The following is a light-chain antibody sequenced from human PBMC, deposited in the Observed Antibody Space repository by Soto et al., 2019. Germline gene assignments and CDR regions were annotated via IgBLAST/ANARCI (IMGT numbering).Light chain of an antibody. Sequence: DIQLTQSASSLSASVGLRVNLTCQASHDIRKDLNWYQQKPGKAPKLLIHGASSLEAGVPSRFRGSGSGTDFTFTISGLQPEDVATYHCQQYDNLPLTFGGGTQVEIK. J-gene: IGKJ4*01. CDR2: GAS. CDR1: HDIRKD. V-gene: IGKV1-33*01. CDR3: QQYDNLPLT.